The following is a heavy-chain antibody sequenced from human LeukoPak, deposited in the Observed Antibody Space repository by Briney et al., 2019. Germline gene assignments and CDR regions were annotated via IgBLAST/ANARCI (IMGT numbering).Heavy chain of an antibody. J-gene: IGHJ4*02. Sequence: KSSETLSLTCAVYGGSFSGYYWSWIRQPPGKGLEWIGEINHSGSTNYNPSLKSRVTISVDTSKNQFSLKLSSVTAADTAVYYCARAATSWAYYDILTGYFHFDYWGQGTLVTVSS. D-gene: IGHD3-9*01. CDR3: ARAATSWAYYDILTGYFHFDY. CDR1: GGSFSGYY. CDR2: INHSGST. V-gene: IGHV4-34*01.